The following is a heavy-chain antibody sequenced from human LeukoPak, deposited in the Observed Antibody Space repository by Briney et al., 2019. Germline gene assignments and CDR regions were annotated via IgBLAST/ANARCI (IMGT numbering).Heavy chain of an antibody. CDR2: IRSKAYGGTT. J-gene: IGHJ4*02. V-gene: IGHV3-49*03. Sequence: PGGSLRLSCTASGFTFGDYAMSWFRQAPGKGLEWVGFIRSKAYGGTTEYAASVKGRFTISRDDSKSIAYLQMNSLKTEDTAVYYCTREIQPQWLLLPDRYFDYWGQGTLVTVSS. D-gene: IGHD3-22*01. CDR3: TREIQPQWLLLPDRYFDY. CDR1: GFTFGDYA.